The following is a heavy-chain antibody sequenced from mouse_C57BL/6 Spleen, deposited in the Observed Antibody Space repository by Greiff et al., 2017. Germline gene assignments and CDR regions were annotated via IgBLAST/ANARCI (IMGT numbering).Heavy chain of an antibody. V-gene: IGHV14-4*01. Sequence: VQLKQPGAELVRPGASVKLSCTASGFNIKDDYMHWVKQRPEQGLEWIGWIDPENGDTEYASKFQGKATITADTSSNTAYLQLSSLTSEDTAVYYCTTSTSGYFDVWGTGTTVTVSS. D-gene: IGHD5-5*01. J-gene: IGHJ1*03. CDR1: GFNIKDDY. CDR3: TTSTSGYFDV. CDR2: IDPENGDT.